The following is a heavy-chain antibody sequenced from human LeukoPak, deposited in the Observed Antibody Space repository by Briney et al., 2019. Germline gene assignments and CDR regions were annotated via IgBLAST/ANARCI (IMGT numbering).Heavy chain of an antibody. CDR3: ARVVGLGAFDI. D-gene: IGHD3-10*01. CDR2: ISSSGSTI. Sequence: GGSLRLPCAASGFTFSSYEMNWVRQAPGKGLEWVSYISSSGSTIYYADSVKGRFTISRDNAKNSLYLQMNGLRAEDTAVYYCARVVGLGAFDIWGQGTMVTVSS. CDR1: GFTFSSYE. J-gene: IGHJ3*02. V-gene: IGHV3-48*03.